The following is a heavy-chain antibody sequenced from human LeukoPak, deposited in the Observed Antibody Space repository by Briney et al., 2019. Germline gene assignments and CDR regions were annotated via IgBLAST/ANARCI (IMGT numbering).Heavy chain of an antibody. J-gene: IGHJ6*03. CDR2: ISWNSGSI. CDR3: AKDDKLGDYYYMDV. Sequence: GGSLRLSCAASGFTIDDYAMHWVRQAPGKGLEWVSGISWNSGSIGYADSVKGRFTISRDNAKNSLYLQMNRLRAEDTALYYCAKDDKLGDYYYMDVWGKGTTVTVSS. CDR1: GFTIDDYA. V-gene: IGHV3-9*01. D-gene: IGHD7-27*01.